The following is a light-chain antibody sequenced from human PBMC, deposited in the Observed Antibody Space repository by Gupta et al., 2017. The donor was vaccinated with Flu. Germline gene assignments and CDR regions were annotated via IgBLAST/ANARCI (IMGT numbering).Light chain of an antibody. CDR3: QQLISYPLT. CDR1: QGISSY. J-gene: IGKJ4*01. CDR2: AAS. V-gene: IGKV1-9*01. Sequence: ASQGISSYLAWYQQKPGKAPKLLIYAASTLQGGVPSRFSGSGSGTEFTLTINSLQPGDSATYYCQQLISYPLTFGGGTKVEVK.